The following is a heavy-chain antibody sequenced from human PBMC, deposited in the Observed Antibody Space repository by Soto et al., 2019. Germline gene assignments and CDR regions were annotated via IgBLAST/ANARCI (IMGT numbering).Heavy chain of an antibody. J-gene: IGHJ4*02. CDR2: IYYSGST. CDR1: GGSISSGGYY. D-gene: IGHD3-3*01. CDR3: ATSFGSGWYFDY. Sequence: QVQLQESGPGLVKPSQTLSLTCTVSGGSISSGGYYWSWLRQHPGKGLEWIGYIYYSGSTYYNPSLKSRVSISVDTSKSQFSLKLSSVTAADTAVYYCATSFGSGWYFDYWGQGTLVTVSS. V-gene: IGHV4-31*03.